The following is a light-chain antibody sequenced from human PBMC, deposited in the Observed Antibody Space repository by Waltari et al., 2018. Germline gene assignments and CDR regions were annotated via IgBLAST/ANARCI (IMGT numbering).Light chain of an antibody. J-gene: IGLJ1*01. CDR1: SSNIGAGYD. CDR2: GNS. Sequence: SVLTQPPSVSGAPGQRVTISCTGSSSNIGAGYDVPWYQQLPGTAPKLLIYGNSNRPSGVPDRFSGSKSGTSASLAITGLQAEDEADYYCQSYDSSLSGFYVFGTGTKVTVL. CDR3: QSYDSSLSGFYV. V-gene: IGLV1-40*01.